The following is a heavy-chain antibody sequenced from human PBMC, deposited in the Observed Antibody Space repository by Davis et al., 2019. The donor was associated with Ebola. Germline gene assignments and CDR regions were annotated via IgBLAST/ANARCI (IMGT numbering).Heavy chain of an antibody. V-gene: IGHV4-59*12. CDR2: IYYSGST. CDR3: ARGGVTIFGLPYWAY. Sequence: PSETLSLTCTVSGGSISSYYWSWIRQPPGKGLEWIGYIYYSGSTNYNPSLKSRVTISVDTSKNQFSLKLSSVTAADTAVYYCARGGVTIFGLPYWAYWGQGTLVTVSS. CDR1: GGSISSYY. D-gene: IGHD3-3*01. J-gene: IGHJ4*02.